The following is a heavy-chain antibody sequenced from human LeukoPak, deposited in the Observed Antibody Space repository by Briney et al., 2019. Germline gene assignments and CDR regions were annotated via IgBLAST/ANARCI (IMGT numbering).Heavy chain of an antibody. J-gene: IGHJ4*02. CDR1: GGSISSYY. CDR2: IYYSGST. Sequence: SETLSLTCTVSGGSISSYYWSWIRQPPGKGLEWIGYIYYSGSTNYNPSLKSRVTISVDTSKNQFSLKLSSVTAADTAVYYCARRGGIVVVPAAVGRRSYYFDYWGQGTLVTVSS. V-gene: IGHV4-59*01. D-gene: IGHD2-2*01. CDR3: ARRGGIVVVPAAVGRRSYYFDY.